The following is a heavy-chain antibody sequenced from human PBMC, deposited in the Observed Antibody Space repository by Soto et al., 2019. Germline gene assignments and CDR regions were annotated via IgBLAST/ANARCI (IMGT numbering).Heavy chain of an antibody. J-gene: IGHJ6*03. V-gene: IGHV4-59*01. D-gene: IGHD3-10*01. CDR1: GGKISDYY. CDR2: IYYSGST. CDR3: ARAYGSGSYEPLYYYYYMDV. Sequence: LVTQPLTWSVSGGKISDYYCRCIRQHTGKGLEWIGYIYYSGSTNYNPSLKSRVTISVDTSKNQFSLKLSSVTAADTAVYYCARAYGSGSYEPLYYYYYMDVWGKGTTVTVPS.